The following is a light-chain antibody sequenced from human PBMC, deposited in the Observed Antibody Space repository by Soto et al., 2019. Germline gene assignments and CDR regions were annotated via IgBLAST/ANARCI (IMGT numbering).Light chain of an antibody. Sequence: EVVLTQSPATLSVSPGERATLSCRASQSVSSNLAWYQRKPGQAPRLLIYGASTRATGIPARFSGSGSGTEFTLTISSLQSEDIAVYYCQQYNMSPPYTFGQGTRLEIK. CDR1: QSVSSN. J-gene: IGKJ2*01. V-gene: IGKV3-15*01. CDR2: GAS. CDR3: QQYNMSPPYT.